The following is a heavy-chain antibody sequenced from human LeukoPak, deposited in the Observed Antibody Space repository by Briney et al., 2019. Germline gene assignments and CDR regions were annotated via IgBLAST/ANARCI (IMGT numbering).Heavy chain of an antibody. CDR2: ISSSSSYI. Sequence: GGSLRLSCAASGFTFSSYSMNWVRQAPGKGLEWVSSISSSSSYIYYADSVKGRFTISRDNAKNSLYLQMNSLRAEDTAVYYCAKAMYGSGSPFHYWGQGTLVTVSS. J-gene: IGHJ4*02. CDR3: AKAMYGSGSPFHY. D-gene: IGHD3-10*01. CDR1: GFTFSSYS. V-gene: IGHV3-21*01.